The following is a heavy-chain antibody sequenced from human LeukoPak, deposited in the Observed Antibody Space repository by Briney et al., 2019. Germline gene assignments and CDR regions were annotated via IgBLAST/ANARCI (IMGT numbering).Heavy chain of an antibody. CDR3: AXDARYXFDY. Sequence: GRSLRLSCAASGFTFSSYAMHWVRQAPGKGLEWVAVISYDGSNKNYADSVKGRFTISRDNSKNTLYLQMNSLRAEDTAVYYCAXDARYXFDYWXXXXLVXVSS. CDR2: ISYDGSNK. J-gene: IGHJ4*01. V-gene: IGHV3-30*04. CDR1: GFTFSSYA.